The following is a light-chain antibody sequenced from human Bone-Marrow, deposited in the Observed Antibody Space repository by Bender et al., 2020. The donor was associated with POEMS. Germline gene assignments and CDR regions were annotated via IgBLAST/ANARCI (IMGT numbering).Light chain of an antibody. J-gene: IGLJ3*02. CDR3: ATWHDSLNGWV. V-gene: IGLV1-44*01. CDR1: SSNIVTNP. Sequence: QSVLTQPPSASGTPGQRVIISCSGSSSNIVTNPVNWYQHLPGMAPKVLIYNTNQRPSGVPDRFSGSKSGTSASLAISALQSEDEGDYYCATWHDSLNGWVFGGGTKLAVL. CDR2: NTN.